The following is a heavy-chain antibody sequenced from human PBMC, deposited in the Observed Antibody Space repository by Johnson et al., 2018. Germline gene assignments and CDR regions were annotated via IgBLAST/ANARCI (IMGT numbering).Heavy chain of an antibody. Sequence: QVQLVESGGGLVKPGGSLRLSCAASGFTFSDYYMSWIRQAPGPGLEWVSYISSSGSTIYYADSVKGRFPISTDKAKNSPYLQMNSLRAEDTALYYCAKDILAVAGGESQYYYYYGMDVWGQGTTVTVSS. J-gene: IGHJ6*02. CDR1: GFTFSDYY. V-gene: IGHV3-11*01. D-gene: IGHD6-19*01. CDR3: AKDILAVAGGESQYYYYYGMDV. CDR2: ISSSGSTI.